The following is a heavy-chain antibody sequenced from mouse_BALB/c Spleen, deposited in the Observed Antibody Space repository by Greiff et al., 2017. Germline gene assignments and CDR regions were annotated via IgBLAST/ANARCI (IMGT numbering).Heavy chain of an antibody. J-gene: IGHJ4*01. CDR3: ARIVHYGNYDYAMDY. D-gene: IGHD2-1*01. Sequence: QVTLKVSGPGILQPSQTLSLTCSFSGFSLSTYGIGVGWIRQPSGKGLEWLAHIWWNDNKYYNTALKSRLTISKDTSNNQVFLKIASVDTADTATYYCARIVHYGNYDYAMDYWGQGTSVTVSS. CDR2: IWWNDNK. CDR1: GFSLSTYGIG. V-gene: IGHV8-11*01.